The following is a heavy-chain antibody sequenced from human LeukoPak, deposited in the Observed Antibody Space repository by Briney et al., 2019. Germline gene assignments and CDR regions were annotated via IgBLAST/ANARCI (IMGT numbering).Heavy chain of an antibody. J-gene: IGHJ4*02. CDR2: ISAYNGNT. Sequence: ASVKVSCKASGYTFTSYGISWVRQAPGQGLEGMGWISAYNGNTNYAQKLQGRVTMTTDTSTSTAYMELRSLRSDDTAVYYCARGRGAHYYDSSGFDYWGQGTLVTVSS. V-gene: IGHV1-18*01. CDR1: GYTFTSYG. CDR3: ARGRGAHYYDSSGFDY. D-gene: IGHD3-22*01.